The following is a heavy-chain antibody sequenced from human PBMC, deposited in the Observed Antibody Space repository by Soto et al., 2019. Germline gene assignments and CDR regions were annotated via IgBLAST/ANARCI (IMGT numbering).Heavy chain of an antibody. J-gene: IGHJ5*01. CDR3: ARDTYSSGWYDS. CDR1: GFTVSSGY. CDR2: LFSGASS. D-gene: IGHD6-19*01. Sequence: GGSLRLSCAASGFTVSSGYMAWVRQAPGKGLEWISVLFSGASSYYADSVKGRFTISRDNSKNTLSLEMSSLGVEDTAVYFCARDTYSSGWYDSWGQGTLVTVSS. V-gene: IGHV3-53*05.